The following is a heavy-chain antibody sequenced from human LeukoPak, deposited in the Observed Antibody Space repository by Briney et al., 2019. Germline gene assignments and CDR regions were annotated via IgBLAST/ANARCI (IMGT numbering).Heavy chain of an antibody. Sequence: GKSLRLSCAASGFTFNNYGMHWVRQALGKGLEWVAVISYDGRNIHYPDSVKGRFTISRDISTDTLWLQMDSLRTEDTAVYYCAKGPLRGTAAAIDYWGQGTLVTVSS. V-gene: IGHV3-30*18. CDR1: GFTFNNYG. J-gene: IGHJ4*02. D-gene: IGHD2-2*01. CDR3: AKGPLRGTAAAIDY. CDR2: ISYDGRNI.